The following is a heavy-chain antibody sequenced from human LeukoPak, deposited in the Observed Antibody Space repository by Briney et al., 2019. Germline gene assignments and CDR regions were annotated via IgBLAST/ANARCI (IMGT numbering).Heavy chain of an antibody. V-gene: IGHV4-39*01. CDR3: ARHVKSIFPSYFDY. CDR2: IHHTGST. Sequence: MSSETLSLTCTVSGGSISSNSYYWGWIRQPPGKGLEWIGNIHHTGSTYYNPSLKSRVTISVDTSKNQFSLKLTSVTAADTAVYYCARHVKSIFPSYFDYWGLGTLDTVSS. J-gene: IGHJ4*02. CDR1: GGSISSNSYY. D-gene: IGHD3-3*01.